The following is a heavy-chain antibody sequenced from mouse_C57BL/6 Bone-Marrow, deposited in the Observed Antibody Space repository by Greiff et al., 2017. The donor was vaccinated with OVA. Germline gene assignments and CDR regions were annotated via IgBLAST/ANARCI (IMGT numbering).Heavy chain of an antibody. V-gene: IGHV5-12*01. CDR3: AREIYYGSSYPFAY. CDR2: ISNGGGST. Sequence: EVQLQESGGGLVQPGGSLKLSCAASGFTFSDYYMYWVRQTPEKRLEWVAYISNGGGSTYYPDTVKGRFTISRDNAKNTLYLQMSRLKSEDTAMYYCAREIYYGSSYPFAYWGQGTLVTVSA. J-gene: IGHJ3*01. CDR1: GFTFSDYY. D-gene: IGHD1-1*01.